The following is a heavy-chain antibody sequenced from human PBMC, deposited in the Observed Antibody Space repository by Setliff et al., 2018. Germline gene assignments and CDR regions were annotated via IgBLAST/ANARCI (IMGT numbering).Heavy chain of an antibody. D-gene: IGHD3-3*01. Sequence: ASVKVSCKAVGYTFLSYGLSWVQQAPGQGLEWMGWISAYTGKTDYAQNFQGRVTMTTDTSTNTAYLELRSLRYDDTAVYFCARAPRLEWILPTFDYWGQGTPVTVSS. CDR1: GYTFLSYG. CDR2: ISAYTGKT. CDR3: ARAPRLEWILPTFDY. J-gene: IGHJ4*02. V-gene: IGHV1-18*01.